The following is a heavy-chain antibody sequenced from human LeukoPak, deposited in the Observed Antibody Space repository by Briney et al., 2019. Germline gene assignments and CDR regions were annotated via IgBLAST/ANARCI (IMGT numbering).Heavy chain of an antibody. CDR1: GFTFTTYW. CDR3: ARDFRQLWLRTFDY. J-gene: IGHJ4*02. D-gene: IGHD5-18*01. CDR2: ISGSSSPI. V-gene: IGHV3-48*01. Sequence: PGGSLRLSCAASGFTFTTYWMGWVRQAPGKGLEWVSYISGSSSPIYYADSVKGRFTISRDNAKNSLYLQMNSLRAEDTAVYYCARDFRQLWLRTFDYWGQGTLVTVSS.